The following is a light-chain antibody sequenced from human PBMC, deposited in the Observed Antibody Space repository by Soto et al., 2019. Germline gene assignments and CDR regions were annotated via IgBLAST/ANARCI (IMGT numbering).Light chain of an antibody. CDR3: SSYAGSNNLV. V-gene: IGLV2-8*01. Sequence: QSVLTQPPSASGSPGQSVTISCTGTGSDVGGYRYVSWYQRHPGKAPKLMIYEVNKRPSGVPDRFSGSKSGNTASLTVSGLRAEDEADYYCSSYAGSNNLVFGGGTKLTVL. CDR2: EVN. J-gene: IGLJ2*01. CDR1: GSDVGGYRY.